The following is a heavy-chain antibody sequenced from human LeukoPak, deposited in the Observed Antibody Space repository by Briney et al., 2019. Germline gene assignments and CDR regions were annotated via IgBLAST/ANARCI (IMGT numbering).Heavy chain of an antibody. V-gene: IGHV3-23*01. CDR2: ISNDGGGT. Sequence: QPGGSLRLSCAASGFIFNNYGLIWVRQAPGKGLEWVSAISNDGGGTQYADFVEGRFTISRDNSKNTLFLQMSSLRAEDTVLYYCAKGSSGYFADLWGQGTLVTVSS. J-gene: IGHJ5*02. CDR3: AKGSSGYFADL. CDR1: GFIFNNYG. D-gene: IGHD3-22*01.